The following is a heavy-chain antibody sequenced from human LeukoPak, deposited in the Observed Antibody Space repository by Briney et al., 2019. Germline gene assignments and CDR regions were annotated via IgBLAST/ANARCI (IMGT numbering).Heavy chain of an antibody. CDR3: ARAMITFGGVIVLDAFDI. CDR1: GGSISSGGYS. CDR2: IYHSGST. Sequence: SQTLSLTCAVSGGSISSGGYSWSWIRQPPGKGLEWIGYIYHSGSTYYNPSLKSRVTTSVDRSKNQFSLKLSSVTAADTAVYYCARAMITFGGVIVLDAFDIWGQGTMVTVSS. V-gene: IGHV4-30-2*01. J-gene: IGHJ3*02. D-gene: IGHD3-16*02.